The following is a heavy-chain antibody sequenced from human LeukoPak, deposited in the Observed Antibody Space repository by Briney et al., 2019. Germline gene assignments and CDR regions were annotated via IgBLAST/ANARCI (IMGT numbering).Heavy chain of an antibody. J-gene: IGHJ4*02. V-gene: IGHV3-74*01. D-gene: IGHD3-3*01. Sequence: PGGSLRLSCAASGFTFSSYWMHWVRQAPGKGLVWVSRIDNDGSSTVYADSVKDRFTISRDNAKNTLNLQMNSLRAEDTAVYYCVRTDEGEQERFYDFWSGYYTPNYYFDCWGQGTLVTVSS. CDR2: IDNDGSST. CDR3: VRTDEGEQERFYDFWSGYYTPNYYFDC. CDR1: GFTFSSYW.